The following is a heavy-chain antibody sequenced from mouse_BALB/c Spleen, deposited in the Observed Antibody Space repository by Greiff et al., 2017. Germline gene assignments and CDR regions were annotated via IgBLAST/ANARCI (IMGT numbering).Heavy chain of an antibody. CDR3: VRDDYGSAWFAY. D-gene: IGHD1-1*01. CDR1: GFTFNTNA. Sequence: EVQLVETGGGLVQPKGSLKLSCAASGFTFNTNAMNWVRQAPGKGLEWVARIRSKSNNYATYYADSVKDRFTISRDDSQSMLYLQMNNLKTEDTAMYYCVRDDYGSAWFAYWGQGTLVTVSA. J-gene: IGHJ3*01. CDR2: IRSKSNNYAT. V-gene: IGHV10S3*01.